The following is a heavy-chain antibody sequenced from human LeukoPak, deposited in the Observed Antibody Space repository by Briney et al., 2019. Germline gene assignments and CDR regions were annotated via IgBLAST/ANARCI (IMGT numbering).Heavy chain of an antibody. CDR2: ISPNSGGT. D-gene: IGHD6-19*01. J-gene: IGHJ4*02. CDR3: ARLPHSSGWEPIDY. V-gene: IGHV1-2*02. Sequence: ASVKVSCKASGYTFTGYYMHWVRQAPGQGLEWMGWISPNSGGTNYAQKFQGRVTMTRDTSISTAYMELGRLRSDDTAVYYCARLPHSSGWEPIDYWGQGTLVTVSS. CDR1: GYTFTGYY.